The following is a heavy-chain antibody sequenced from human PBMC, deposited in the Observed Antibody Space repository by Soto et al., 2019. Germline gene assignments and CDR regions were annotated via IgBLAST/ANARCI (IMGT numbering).Heavy chain of an antibody. CDR1: GGTFSSYA. D-gene: IGHD2-2*01. V-gene: IGHV1-58*02. CDR3: AAPDLSRCSSTSCRALDAFDI. CDR2: IVVGSGNT. J-gene: IGHJ3*02. Sequence: SVKVSCKASGGTFSSYAISWVRQAPGQGLEWIGWIVVGSGNTNYAQKFQERVTITRDMSTSTAYMELSSLRSEDTAVYYCAAPDLSRCSSTSCRALDAFDIWGQGTMVTVSS.